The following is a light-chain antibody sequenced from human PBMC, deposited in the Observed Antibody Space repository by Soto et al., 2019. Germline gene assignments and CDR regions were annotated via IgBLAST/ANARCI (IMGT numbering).Light chain of an antibody. V-gene: IGKV1-33*01. CDR2: DAS. J-gene: IGKJ3*01. Sequence: DIQMTQSPSSLSASIGDRVSFTCQASQDISKFLNWYQHKPGQAPSLLIYDASKSHFGVPSRFSGSGSGTDFTFTISSLQPEDNATYYCQQYENSPYTFGPGTKVDVK. CDR3: QQYENSPYT. CDR1: QDISKF.